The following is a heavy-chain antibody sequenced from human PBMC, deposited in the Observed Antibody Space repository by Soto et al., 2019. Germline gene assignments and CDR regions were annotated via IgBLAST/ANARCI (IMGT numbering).Heavy chain of an antibody. J-gene: IGHJ3*02. CDR1: GYTFTGYY. D-gene: IGHD2-2*01. Sequence: QVQLVQSGAEVKKPGASVKVSCKASGYTFTGYYMHWVRQAPGQGLEWMGWINPNSGGTNYAQKFQGKVSMTRDTAINTAYMELSRLSSDDPAVYYCARRYCSTTSCYGRVAFDIWGQGTMVTVSS. CDR2: INPNSGGT. V-gene: IGHV1-2*02. CDR3: ARRYCSTTSCYGRVAFDI.